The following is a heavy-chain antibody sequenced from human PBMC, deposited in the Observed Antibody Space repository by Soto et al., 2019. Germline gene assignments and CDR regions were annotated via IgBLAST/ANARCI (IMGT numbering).Heavy chain of an antibody. D-gene: IGHD6-13*01. CDR1: GYSFSSHA. V-gene: IGHV1-69*06. CDR3: ARGGALSTSWYWGDGLDS. Sequence: QAQLEQSGSEVQKSGSSMKVSCKASGYSFSSHAITWVRQAPGQGLEWMGGIIPVFGTPTYAQKFQGRLTISADKSTNTSSLELRSLRSEDTAVYYCARGGALSTSWYWGDGLDSWGQGTQVTVSS. J-gene: IGHJ4*02. CDR2: IIPVFGTP.